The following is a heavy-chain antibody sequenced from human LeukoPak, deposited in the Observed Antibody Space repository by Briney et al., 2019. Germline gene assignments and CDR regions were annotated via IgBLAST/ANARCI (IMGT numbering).Heavy chain of an antibody. CDR3: ATLAYDFWSGQTRVGAFDI. CDR2: ISAYNGNT. D-gene: IGHD3-3*01. V-gene: IGHV1-18*01. Sequence: ASVKVSCRASGYTFTSYGISRVRQAPGQGLEWMGWISAYNGNTNYAQKLQGRVTMTTDTSTSTAYMELRSLRSDDTAVYYCATLAYDFWSGQTRVGAFDIWGQGTVVTVS. J-gene: IGHJ3*02. CDR1: GYTFTSYG.